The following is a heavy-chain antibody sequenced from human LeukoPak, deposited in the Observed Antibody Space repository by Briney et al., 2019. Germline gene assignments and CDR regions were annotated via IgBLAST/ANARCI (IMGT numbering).Heavy chain of an antibody. D-gene: IGHD3-3*01. CDR2: ISWNSGSI. CDR1: GFTVDDYA. V-gene: IGHV3-9*03. CDR3: AKDKSRFLEWLSFDY. Sequence: GGSLRLSCAASGFTVDDYAMHWVRHAPGKGLELVSGISWNSGSIGYADSVKGRFTISRDNAKNSLYLQMNSLRAEDMALYYCAKDKSRFLEWLSFDYWGQGTLVTVSS. J-gene: IGHJ4*02.